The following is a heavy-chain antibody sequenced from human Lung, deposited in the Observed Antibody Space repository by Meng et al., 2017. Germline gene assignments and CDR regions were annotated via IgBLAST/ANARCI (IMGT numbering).Heavy chain of an antibody. V-gene: IGHV1-2*06. CDR3: ARDGGNYDFDY. Sequence: QVQLVQSGAEVKKPGASVKVSCKASGYTFPDYWLHWVRRAPGQGLEWMGRIIPSSGDANSAQKFLGRVTLTWDTSISTAYMELSSLRSDDTAIYYCARDGGNYDFDYWGQGTLVTVSS. CDR1: GYTFPDYW. J-gene: IGHJ4*02. CDR2: IIPSSGDA. D-gene: IGHD1-7*01.